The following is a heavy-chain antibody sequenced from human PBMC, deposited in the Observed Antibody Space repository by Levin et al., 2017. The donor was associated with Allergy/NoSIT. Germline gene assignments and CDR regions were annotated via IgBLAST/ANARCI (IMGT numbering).Heavy chain of an antibody. D-gene: IGHD1-7*01. J-gene: IGHJ2*01. CDR2: ISSSSSYI. V-gene: IGHV3-21*01. Sequence: GGSLRLSCAASGFTFSSYSMNWVRQAPGKGLEWVSSISSSSSYIYYADSVKGRFTISRDNAKNSLYLQMNSLRAEDTAVYYCARDHPTTPKDNYWYFDLWGRGTLVTVSS. CDR1: GFTFSSYS. CDR3: ARDHPTTPKDNYWYFDL.